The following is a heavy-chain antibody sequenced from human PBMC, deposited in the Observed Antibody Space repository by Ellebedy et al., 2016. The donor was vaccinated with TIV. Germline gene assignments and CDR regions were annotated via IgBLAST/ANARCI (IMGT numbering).Heavy chain of an antibody. Sequence: AASVKVSCKASGYTFTGYYLHWVRQAPGQGLEWMGWINPNSGVTKYAQKFLGRVTMTRDTSISTASMELNRLTADDTAVYFCATLPGQPVTYWGQGTLVTVSS. CDR3: ATLPGQPVTY. CDR1: GYTFTGYY. CDR2: INPNSGVT. D-gene: IGHD6-6*01. J-gene: IGHJ4*02. V-gene: IGHV1-2*02.